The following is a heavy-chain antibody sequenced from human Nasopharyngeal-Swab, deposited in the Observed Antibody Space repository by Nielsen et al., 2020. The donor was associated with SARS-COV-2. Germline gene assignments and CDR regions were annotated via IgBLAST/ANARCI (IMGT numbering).Heavy chain of an antibody. CDR1: GGSISSSSYY. J-gene: IGHJ4*02. V-gene: IGHV4-39*07. D-gene: IGHD3-3*01. Sequence: SETLSLTCTVSGGSISSSSYYWGWIRQPPGKGLEWIGEINHSGSTNYNPSLKSRVTISVDTSKNQFSLKLSSVTAADTAVYYCGRERGNSPGGYDFWSGRFFFDYWGQGTLVTVSS. CDR2: INHSGST. CDR3: GRERGNSPGGYDFWSGRFFFDY.